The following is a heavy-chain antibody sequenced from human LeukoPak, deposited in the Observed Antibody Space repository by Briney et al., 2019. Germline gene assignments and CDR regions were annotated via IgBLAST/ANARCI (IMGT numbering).Heavy chain of an antibody. D-gene: IGHD2-21*01. V-gene: IGHV1-69*13. CDR2: IIPIFGTA. Sequence: GASVKVSCKASGGTFSSYAISWVRQAPGQGLEWMGGIIPIFGTANYAQKFQGRVTITADESTSTAYMVLSSLRSEDTAVYYCAREGERGLYFDYWGQGTLVTVSS. J-gene: IGHJ4*02. CDR1: GGTFSSYA. CDR3: AREGERGLYFDY.